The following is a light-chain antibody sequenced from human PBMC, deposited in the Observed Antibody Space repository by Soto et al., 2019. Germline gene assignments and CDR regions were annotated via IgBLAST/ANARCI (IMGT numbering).Light chain of an antibody. CDR2: GFS. CDR3: QSYDISLRAWV. J-gene: IGLJ3*02. CDR1: NSNIGAGYD. Sequence: QSVLTQPPSVSGAPGQGVTISCSGSNSNIGAGYDVHWYQQLPGTAPKLLMYGFSNRPLGVPDRFSGSTSATSGSLAITGLQAEDEGDYYCQSYDISLRAWVFGGGTKLTVL. V-gene: IGLV1-40*01.